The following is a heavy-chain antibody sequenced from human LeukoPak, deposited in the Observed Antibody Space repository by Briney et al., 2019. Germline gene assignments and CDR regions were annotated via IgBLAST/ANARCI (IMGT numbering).Heavy chain of an antibody. CDR2: ISYDGSNK. Sequence: GGSLRLSCAASGFTFSSYGMHWVRQAPGKGLEWVAVISYDGSNKYYADSVKGRFTISRDNSKNTLYLQMNSLRAEDTAVYYCAREIAAAGTGYYYYGMDVWGQGTTVTVSS. V-gene: IGHV3-30*19. CDR1: GFTFSSYG. CDR3: AREIAAAGTGYYYYGMDV. D-gene: IGHD6-13*01. J-gene: IGHJ6*02.